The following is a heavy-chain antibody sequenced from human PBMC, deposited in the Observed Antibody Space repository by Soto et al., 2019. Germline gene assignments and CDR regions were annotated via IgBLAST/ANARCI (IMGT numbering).Heavy chain of an antibody. D-gene: IGHD3-10*01. CDR3: ASLNYYGSGSYYNTHDAFDI. V-gene: IGHV4-30-2*01. CDR1: GGSISSGGYS. Sequence: PSETLSLTCAVSGGSISSGGYSWSWIRQPPGKGLEWIGYIYRSGSTYYNPSLKSRVTISVDRSKNQFSLKLSSVTAADTAVYYCASLNYYGSGSYYNTHDAFDIWGQGTMVTV. CDR2: IYRSGST. J-gene: IGHJ3*02.